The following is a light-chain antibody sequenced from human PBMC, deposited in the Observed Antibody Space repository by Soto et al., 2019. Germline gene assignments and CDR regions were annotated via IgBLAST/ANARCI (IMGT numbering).Light chain of an antibody. CDR1: QTVTSTL. Sequence: EIVLTESPGTLSLFPGERATLSCRASQTVTSTLLAWFQQKPGQAPGLLIYRASSRATGVPDRFSGSESGTDFTLTISRLEPEDFALYYCQQYGDAPITFGQGTRLEIK. J-gene: IGKJ5*01. V-gene: IGKV3-20*01. CDR3: QQYGDAPIT. CDR2: RAS.